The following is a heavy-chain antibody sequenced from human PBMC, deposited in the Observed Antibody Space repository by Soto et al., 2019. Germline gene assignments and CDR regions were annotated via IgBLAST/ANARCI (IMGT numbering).Heavy chain of an antibody. CDR1: GGSFSGYY. CDR2: INHSGST. CDR3: AREGYSYGPYYYYYYGMDV. J-gene: IGHJ6*02. V-gene: IGHV4-34*01. D-gene: IGHD5-18*01. Sequence: SETLSLTCAVYGGSFSGYYLSWIRQPPGKGLEWIGEINHSGSTNYNPSLKSRVTISVDTSKNQFSLKLSSVTAADTAVYYCAREGYSYGPYYYYYYGMDVWGQGTTVTVSS.